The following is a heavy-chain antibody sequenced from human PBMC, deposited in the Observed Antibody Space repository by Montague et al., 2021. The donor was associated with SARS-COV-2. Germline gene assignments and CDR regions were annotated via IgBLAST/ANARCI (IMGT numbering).Heavy chain of an antibody. J-gene: IGHJ5*02. CDR3: ARGADYDFWSGFLRYKWFDP. CDR1: GGSLSGYY. CDR2: INHSGST. V-gene: IGHV4-34*01. Sequence: SETLSLTCAVYGGSLSGYYWAWIRQTPAKGLEWIGEINHSGSTNYNPSLKSRLTISVVTSKRQFSLKLNSMTAADTAVYYCARGADYDFWSGFLRYKWFDPWGLGTPVTVSS. D-gene: IGHD3-3*01.